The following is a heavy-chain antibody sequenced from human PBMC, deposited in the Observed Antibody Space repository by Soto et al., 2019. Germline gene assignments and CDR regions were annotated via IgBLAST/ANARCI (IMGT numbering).Heavy chain of an antibody. J-gene: IGHJ4*02. V-gene: IGHV1-69*13. D-gene: IGHD3-22*01. CDR2: IIPIFGTA. CDR1: GGTFSSYA. Sequence: SVKVSCKASGGTFSSYAISWVRQAPGQGLEWMGGIIPIFGTANYAQKFQGRVTITADESTSTAYMELSSLRSEDTAVYYCARSAGATQTYYYDSSGYYSYYFDYWGQGTLVTVSS. CDR3: ARSAGATQTYYYDSSGYYSYYFDY.